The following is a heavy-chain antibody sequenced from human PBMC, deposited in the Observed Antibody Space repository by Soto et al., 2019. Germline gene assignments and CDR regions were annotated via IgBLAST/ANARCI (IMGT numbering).Heavy chain of an antibody. CDR2: ISDHGGTT. CDR3: VKGGWLDF. V-gene: IGHV3-23*01. Sequence: GGSLSLDCAACGFCLTTCSPNWVRQAPGRGLEWVSFISDHGGTTYYADSVKGRFTSSRDNSKNTLYLQMNSLTAEDTAVYTCVKGGWLDFWGQGALVTVSS. D-gene: IGHD3-16*01. CDR1: GFCLTTCS. J-gene: IGHJ5*01.